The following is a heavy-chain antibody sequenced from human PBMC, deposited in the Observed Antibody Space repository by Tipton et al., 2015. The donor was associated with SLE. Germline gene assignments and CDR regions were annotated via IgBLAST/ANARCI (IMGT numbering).Heavy chain of an antibody. CDR1: GFTFSTYV. V-gene: IGHV3-23*01. J-gene: IGHJ4*02. Sequence: GSLRLSCAASGFTFSTYVMTWFRQAPGKGLEGVSTIHSSGDRIYYADSVKARFTVSRDNSKNMLYLQMDSLRDEDTAVYYCAKGAPSASGPEYWGQGTLVTVSS. CDR3: AKGAPSASGPEY. CDR2: IHSSGDRI. D-gene: IGHD6-13*01.